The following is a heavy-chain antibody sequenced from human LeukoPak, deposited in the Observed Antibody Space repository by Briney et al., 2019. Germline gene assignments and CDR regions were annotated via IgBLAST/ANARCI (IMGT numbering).Heavy chain of an antibody. Sequence: SVKVSCKATGGTFSSHVISWVRQAPGQGLEWMGKIIPILGMAHYAQKFQGRVTITADKSTSTAYMELSSLRSEDTAVYYCARDPQEWLVENWFDPWGQGTLVIVSS. D-gene: IGHD6-19*01. CDR3: ARDPQEWLVENWFDP. J-gene: IGHJ5*02. V-gene: IGHV1-69*04. CDR1: GGTFSSHV. CDR2: IIPILGMA.